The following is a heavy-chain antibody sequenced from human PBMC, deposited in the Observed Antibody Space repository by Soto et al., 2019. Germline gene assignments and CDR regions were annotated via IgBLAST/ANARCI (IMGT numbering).Heavy chain of an antibody. CDR1: GFSLSTSGVG. V-gene: IGHV2-5*02. Sequence: QITLKESGPTLVKPTQTLTLTCTFSGFSLSTSGVGVGWIRQPPGKALEWLALIYWDDDKRYSPSLKSRLTITKDTSKTQVVLTMTNMDPVDTATYYCAHTYDYVWGSYRNWFDPWGQGTLVTVSS. J-gene: IGHJ5*02. D-gene: IGHD3-16*02. CDR3: AHTYDYVWGSYRNWFDP. CDR2: IYWDDDK.